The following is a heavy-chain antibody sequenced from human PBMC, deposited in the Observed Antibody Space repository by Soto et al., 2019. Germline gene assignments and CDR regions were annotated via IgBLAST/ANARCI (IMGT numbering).Heavy chain of an antibody. CDR3: TRDASRDSSARGWFDP. CDR1: GFTFRSFT. Sequence: GGSPRLSCAASGFTFRSFTMNWVRQAPGKGLEWVSTISSNSAYIYYTDALRGRFTISRDNAKNSLHLQMNSLRAEDTAVYYCTRDASRDSSARGWFDPWGPGTLVTVSS. J-gene: IGHJ5*02. V-gene: IGHV3-21*01. CDR2: ISSNSAYI. D-gene: IGHD6-13*01.